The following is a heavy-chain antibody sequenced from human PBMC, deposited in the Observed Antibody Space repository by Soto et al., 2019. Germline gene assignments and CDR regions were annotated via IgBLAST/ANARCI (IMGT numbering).Heavy chain of an antibody. CDR1: GGTFSSYA. CDR2: IIPIFGTA. V-gene: IGHV1-69*12. CDR3: ARGITGIAAAGTSRAAGYYDGMDV. J-gene: IGHJ6*02. Sequence: QVQLVQSGAEVKKPGSSVKVSCKASGGTFSSYAISWVRQAPGQGLEWMGGIIPIFGTANYAQKFQGRVTITADESTSTAYMELSSLRSEDTAVYYCARGITGIAAAGTSRAAGYYDGMDVWGQGTTVTVSS. D-gene: IGHD6-13*01.